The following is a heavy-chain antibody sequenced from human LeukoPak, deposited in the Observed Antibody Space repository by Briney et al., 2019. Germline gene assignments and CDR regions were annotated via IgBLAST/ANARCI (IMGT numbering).Heavy chain of an antibody. CDR3: ASGPSLGTTHPYFDY. V-gene: IGHV1-2*02. CDR2: INPNNGGT. Sequence: GASVKVSCKASGYTFTGYYMHWLRQAPGQGLVWMGWINPNNGGTNYAQRFQGRVTMTRDTSISTAYMDLSRLRFDDTAVYYCASGPSLGTTHPYFDYWGQGTLVTVSS. J-gene: IGHJ4*02. D-gene: IGHD2-15*01. CDR1: GYTFTGYY.